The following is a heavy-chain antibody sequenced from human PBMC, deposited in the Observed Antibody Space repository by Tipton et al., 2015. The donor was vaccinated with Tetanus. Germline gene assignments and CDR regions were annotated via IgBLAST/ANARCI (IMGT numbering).Heavy chain of an antibody. Sequence: SLRLSCAASGFTFYSYGMHWVRQAPGKGLEWVAVISYDGRNKYYAHSVKGRFTISRDNSKNTLYLQMNSLRAEDTAVYYCARDVGGLSSGYLSSWFDPWGQGTLVTVSS. CDR3: ARDVGGLSSGYLSSWFDP. V-gene: IGHV3-30*03. CDR1: GFTFYSYG. D-gene: IGHD3-3*01. J-gene: IGHJ5*02. CDR2: ISYDGRNK.